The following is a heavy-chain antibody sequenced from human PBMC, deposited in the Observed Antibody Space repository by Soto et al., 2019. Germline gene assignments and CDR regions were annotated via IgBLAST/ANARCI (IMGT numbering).Heavy chain of an antibody. CDR1: GLSISSYY. CDR2: IYTSGST. Sequence: SDTLSLSCTVSGLSISSYYWSWIRQHAGKGLEWIGRIYTSGSTNYNPSLKSRVTMSVDTSKNQFSLKLSSVTAADTAVYYCARDRGAYRWFDPWGQGTLVNVSS. D-gene: IGHD3-10*01. CDR3: ARDRGAYRWFDP. V-gene: IGHV4-4*07. J-gene: IGHJ5*02.